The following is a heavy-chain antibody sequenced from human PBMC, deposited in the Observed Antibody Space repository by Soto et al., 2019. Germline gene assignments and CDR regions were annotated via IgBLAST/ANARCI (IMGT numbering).Heavy chain of an antibody. Sequence: QLQLQESGPGLVKPSETLSLTCTVSGGSISSSSYYWGWIRQPPGKGLEWIGRIYYSGSTYYNPSLKSRVTISVDTSKNQFSLKLSSVTAADTAVYYCARHRAYYDFWSGYYPDAFDIWGQGTMVTVSS. J-gene: IGHJ3*02. CDR3: ARHRAYYDFWSGYYPDAFDI. D-gene: IGHD3-3*01. CDR2: IYYSGST. CDR1: GGSISSSSYY. V-gene: IGHV4-39*01.